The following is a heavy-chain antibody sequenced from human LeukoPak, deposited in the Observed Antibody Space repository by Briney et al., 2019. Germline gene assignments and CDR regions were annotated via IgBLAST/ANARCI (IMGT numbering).Heavy chain of an antibody. D-gene: IGHD2-2*01. Sequence: SETLSLTCTVSGGSISSGSYYWSWIRQPAGEGLEWIGRIYTSGSTNYNPSLKSRVTISVDTSKNQFSLKLSSVTAADTAVYYRARLVPAAIWGQGTLVTVSS. CDR3: ARLVPAAI. CDR2: IYTSGST. J-gene: IGHJ4*02. V-gene: IGHV4-61*02. CDR1: GGSISSGSYY.